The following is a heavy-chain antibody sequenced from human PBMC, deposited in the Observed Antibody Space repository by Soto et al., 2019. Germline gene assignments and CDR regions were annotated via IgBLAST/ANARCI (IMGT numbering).Heavy chain of an antibody. CDR1: GFTFSSYG. J-gene: IGHJ3*02. CDR2: ISWNSGSI. D-gene: IGHD2-15*01. CDR3: AKDPCSGGSCYSAFDI. Sequence: GGSLRLSCAASGFTFSSYGMHWVRQAPGKGLEWVSGISWNSGSIGYADSVKGRFTISRDNAKNSLYLQMNSLRAEDTALYYCAKDPCSGGSCYSAFDIWGQGTMVTVSS. V-gene: IGHV3-9*01.